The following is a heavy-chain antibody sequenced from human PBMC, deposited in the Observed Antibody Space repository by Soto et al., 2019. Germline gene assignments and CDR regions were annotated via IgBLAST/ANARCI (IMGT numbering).Heavy chain of an antibody. Sequence: SETLSLTCAVSGYSIRSGYYWGWIRQAPGKGLDYIGSMYHSGSTDYNPSLKSRVTISVDTSKNQFSLRLSSVTAADTAVYYCARVADYDVWSGYYKPYYFDYWGQGTLVNVSS. V-gene: IGHV4-38-2*01. CDR3: ARVADYDVWSGYYKPYYFDY. CDR1: GYSIRSGYY. CDR2: MYHSGST. J-gene: IGHJ4*02. D-gene: IGHD3-3*01.